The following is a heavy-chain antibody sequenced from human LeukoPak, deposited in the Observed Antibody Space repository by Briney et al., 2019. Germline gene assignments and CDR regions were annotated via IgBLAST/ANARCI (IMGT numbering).Heavy chain of an antibody. CDR1: GGTFSSYA. J-gene: IGHJ6*02. CDR2: IIPILGIA. CDR3: AGARVFGVATHYYYYGMDV. D-gene: IGHD3-3*01. Sequence: GASVKVSCKASGGTFSSYAISWVRQAHGQGLEWMGRIIPILGIADYAQKFQGRVTITADKSTNTAYMELSSLRSEDTAVYYCAGARVFGVATHYYYYGMDVWGQGTTVTVSS. V-gene: IGHV1-69*04.